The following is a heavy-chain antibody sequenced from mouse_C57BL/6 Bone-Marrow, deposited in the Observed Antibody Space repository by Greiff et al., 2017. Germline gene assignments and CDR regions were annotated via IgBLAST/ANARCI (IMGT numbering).Heavy chain of an antibody. D-gene: IGHD1-1*01. Sequence: EVQLVESGGGLVQPGGSLKLSCAASGFTFSDYYMYWVRQTPEKRLEWVAYISNGGGSTYYPDTVKGRFTISRDNAKNNLYLQMSRLKSEDTAMYYCARQGDLRYYFDYWGQGTTLTVSS. CDR1: GFTFSDYY. J-gene: IGHJ2*01. CDR3: ARQGDLRYYFDY. CDR2: ISNGGGST. V-gene: IGHV5-12*01.